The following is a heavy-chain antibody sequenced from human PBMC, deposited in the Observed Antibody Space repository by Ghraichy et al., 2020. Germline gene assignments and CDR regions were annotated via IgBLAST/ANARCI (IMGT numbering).Heavy chain of an antibody. Sequence: GGSLRLSCVASGFTFSTYNMNWVRQAPGKGLEWVSSIGTDSYTYYADSVRGRFTISRDNAKTSLFLQMNSLRAEETAVYYCAREPRSKQLEDWGQGTLVTVSS. CDR2: IGTDSYT. V-gene: IGHV3-21*01. CDR1: GFTFSTYN. J-gene: IGHJ4*02. CDR3: AREPRSKQLED. D-gene: IGHD6-13*01.